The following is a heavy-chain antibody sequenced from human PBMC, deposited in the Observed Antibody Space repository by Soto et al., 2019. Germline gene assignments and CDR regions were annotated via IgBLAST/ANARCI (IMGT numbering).Heavy chain of an antibody. D-gene: IGHD6-19*01. CDR3: AKAYGSGWYYFDY. V-gene: IGHV3-23*01. J-gene: IGHJ4*02. CDR2: ISDSGDDT. CDR1: GFTFSSYA. Sequence: GGSLRLSCAASGFTFSSYAMSWVRQAPGKGLEWVSGISDSGDDTHYADSVKGRFTTSRDNSKNTLWLHMSSLRAEDTAVYYCAKAYGSGWYYFDYWGQGTLVTVSS.